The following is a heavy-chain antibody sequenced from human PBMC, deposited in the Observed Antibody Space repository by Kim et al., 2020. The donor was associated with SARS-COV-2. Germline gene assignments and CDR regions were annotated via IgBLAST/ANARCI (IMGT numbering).Heavy chain of an antibody. CDR2: IYYSGST. CDR1: GGSVSSGSYY. CDR3: ARDNVLRYFDWHGGYYYYGMDV. Sequence: SETLSLTCTVSGGSVSSGSYYWSWIRQPPGKGLEWIGYIYYSGSTNYNPSLKSRVTISVDTSKNQFSQKLSSVTAADTAVYYCARDNVLRYFDWHGGYYYYGMDVWGQGTTVTVSS. V-gene: IGHV4-61*01. J-gene: IGHJ6*02. D-gene: IGHD3-9*01.